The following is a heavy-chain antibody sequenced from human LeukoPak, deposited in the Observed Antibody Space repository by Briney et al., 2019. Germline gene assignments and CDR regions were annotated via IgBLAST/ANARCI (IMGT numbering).Heavy chain of an antibody. D-gene: IGHD6-13*01. CDR3: ARYSSSLGWFDP. J-gene: IGHJ5*02. CDR2: IYYSGST. Sequence: SETLSLTRTVSGGSISSSSYYWGWLRQPPGKGLERIGSIYYSGSTYYDPSLKRRVPISVDSSKHQFSLNLKSVTAADTAVYYCARYSSSLGWFDPWGQGSLVTVSS. CDR1: GGSISSSSYY. V-gene: IGHV4-39*01.